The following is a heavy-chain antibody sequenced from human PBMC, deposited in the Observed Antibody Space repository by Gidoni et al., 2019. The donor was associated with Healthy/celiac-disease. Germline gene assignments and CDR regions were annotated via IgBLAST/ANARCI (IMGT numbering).Heavy chain of an antibody. V-gene: IGHV3-30*18. Sequence: QVQLVESGAGALQPGRSLRLSCAASAFTFSSYGMHWVRQAPGKGLEWVAVISYDGSNKYYADSVKGRFTISRDNSKNTLYLQMNSLRAEDTAVYYCANFGRSGYYGDYWGQGTLVTVSS. CDR3: ANFGRSGYYGDY. D-gene: IGHD3-3*01. J-gene: IGHJ4*02. CDR1: AFTFSSYG. CDR2: ISYDGSNK.